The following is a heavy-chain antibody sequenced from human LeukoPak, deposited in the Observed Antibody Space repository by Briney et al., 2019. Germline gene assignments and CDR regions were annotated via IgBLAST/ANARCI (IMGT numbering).Heavy chain of an antibody. CDR1: GYTFTSYD. CDR3: ARDMTGGIWARATSFDH. Sequence: ASVTVSCKASGYTFTSYDINWVRQAPGQGLEWMGWMNPNSGNTVYAQTFQGRVTMTRNTSISTAYMELSSLRSDDTAVYYCARDMTGGIWARATSFDHWGQGTLVTVSS. V-gene: IGHV1-8*01. J-gene: IGHJ4*02. CDR2: MNPNSGNT. D-gene: IGHD1-14*01.